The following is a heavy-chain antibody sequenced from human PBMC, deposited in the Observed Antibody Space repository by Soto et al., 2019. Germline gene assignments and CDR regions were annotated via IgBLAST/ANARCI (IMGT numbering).Heavy chain of an antibody. Sequence: GGSLRLSCAASGFTFSSYGMHWVRQAPGKGLEWVAVISYDGSNKYYADSVKGRFTISRDNSKNTLYLQMNSLRAEDTAVYYCAKDPVKGGESAFDIWGQGTMVTVSS. V-gene: IGHV3-30*18. J-gene: IGHJ3*02. CDR1: GFTFSSYG. D-gene: IGHD3-10*01. CDR2: ISYDGSNK. CDR3: AKDPVKGGESAFDI.